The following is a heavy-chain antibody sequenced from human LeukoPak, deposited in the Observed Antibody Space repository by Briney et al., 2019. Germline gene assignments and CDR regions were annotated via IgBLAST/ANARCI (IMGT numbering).Heavy chain of an antibody. CDR1: GFTFSDYY. Sequence: GGSLRLSCAASGFTFSDYYMSWIRQAPGKGLEWVSYISSSGSTIYYADSVKGRFTISRDNAKNTLYLQMNSLRAEDTAVYYCARASYYDFWSGYRGGNWFDPWGQGTLVTVSS. V-gene: IGHV3-11*04. CDR2: ISSSGSTI. J-gene: IGHJ5*02. D-gene: IGHD3-3*01. CDR3: ARASYYDFWSGYRGGNWFDP.